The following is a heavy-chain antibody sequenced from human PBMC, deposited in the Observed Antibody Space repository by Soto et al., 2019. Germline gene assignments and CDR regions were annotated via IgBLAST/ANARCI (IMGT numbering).Heavy chain of an antibody. V-gene: IGHV3-30*03. J-gene: IGHJ4*02. Sequence: QIQLVESGGDVVQPGKSLRLSCAASGFNFGFFGMHWVRQAPGEGLEWVAFISGDGINTQYADSVRGRFTLSRDYSRKTMYLQMDSLGAEDTALYYCARGNLSFDFDSWGLGTLVTVSS. CDR3: ARGNLSFDFDS. D-gene: IGHD1-26*01. CDR2: ISGDGINT. CDR1: GFNFGFFG.